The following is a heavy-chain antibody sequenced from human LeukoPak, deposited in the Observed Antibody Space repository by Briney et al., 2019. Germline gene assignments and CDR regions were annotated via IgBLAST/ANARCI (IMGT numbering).Heavy chain of an antibody. V-gene: IGHV1-46*01. CDR3: ARARSGSYYYYGMDV. Sequence: ASVKVSCKASGYTFTSYYMHWVRQAPGQGLEWMGIINPSGGSTSYAQKFQGRVTITADESTSTAYMELSSLRSEDTAVYYCARARSGSYYYYGMDVWGQGTTVTVSS. J-gene: IGHJ6*02. D-gene: IGHD3-3*01. CDR1: GYTFTSYY. CDR2: INPSGGST.